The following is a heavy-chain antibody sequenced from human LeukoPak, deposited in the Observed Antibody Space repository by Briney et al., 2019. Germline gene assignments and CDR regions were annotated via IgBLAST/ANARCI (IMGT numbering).Heavy chain of an antibody. CDR1: GYTLTELS. V-gene: IGHV1-24*01. CDR3: ATDLPLTPGIAVAQYYFDY. CDR2: FDPEDGET. Sequence: GASVKVTCKVSGYTLTELSMHWVRQAPGKGLEWMGGFDPEDGETIYTQKFQGRATMTEDTSTDTAYMELSSLRSEDTAVYYCATDLPLTPGIAVAQYYFDYWGQGTLVTVSS. J-gene: IGHJ4*02. D-gene: IGHD6-19*01.